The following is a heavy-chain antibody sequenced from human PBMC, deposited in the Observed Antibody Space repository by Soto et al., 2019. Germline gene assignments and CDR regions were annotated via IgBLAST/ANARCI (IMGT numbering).Heavy chain of an antibody. J-gene: IGHJ4*02. V-gene: IGHV1-3*01. D-gene: IGHD6-19*01. CDR2: INAGNGNT. CDR1: GYTFTSYA. Sequence: QVQLVQSGAEVKKPGASVKVSCKASGYTFTSYAMHWVRQAPGQRLEWMGWINAGNGNTKYSQKFQGRVTITRDTSASTDYMELSSLRSEDTAVYYCAGVVGIAVDDYWGQGTLVTVSS. CDR3: AGVVGIAVDDY.